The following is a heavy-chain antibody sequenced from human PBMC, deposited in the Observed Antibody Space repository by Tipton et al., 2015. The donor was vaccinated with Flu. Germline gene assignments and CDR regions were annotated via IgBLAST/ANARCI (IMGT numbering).Heavy chain of an antibody. CDR3: ARGVIYYDSSGPITDAFDI. D-gene: IGHD3-22*01. Sequence: TLSLTCTVSGGSISSGSYYWSWIRQPAGKGLEWIGRIYTSGSTNYNPSLKSRVTISVDTSKNQFSLKLSSVTAADTAGYYCARGVIYYDSSGPITDAFDIWGQGTMVTVSS. CDR2: IYTSGST. CDR1: GGSISSGSYY. J-gene: IGHJ3*02. V-gene: IGHV4-61*02.